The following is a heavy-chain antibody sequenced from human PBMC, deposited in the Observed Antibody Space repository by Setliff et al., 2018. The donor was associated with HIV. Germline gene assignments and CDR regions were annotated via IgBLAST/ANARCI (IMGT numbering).Heavy chain of an antibody. CDR2: ISSSGIII. CDR1: GFTFSDYY. V-gene: IGHV3-11*04. CDR3: ARRVYYGSGSYFDY. D-gene: IGHD3-10*01. J-gene: IGHJ4*02. Sequence: PVGSLRLSCAASGFTFSDYYMSWIRKAPGKGLEWVSYISSSGIIIYYGDSVKGRFTISRDNAKKSLYLQMNSLRAEDTAVYYCARRVYYGSGSYFDYWGQGTLVTVSS.